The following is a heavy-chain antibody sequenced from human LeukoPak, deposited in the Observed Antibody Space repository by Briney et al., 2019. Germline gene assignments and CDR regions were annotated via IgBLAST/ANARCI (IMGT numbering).Heavy chain of an antibody. CDR1: GFTLSSFA. J-gene: IGHJ4*02. CDR2: VSRDGSST. D-gene: IGHD6-19*01. CDR3: AKCLPGYSSAWYEDYFDY. Sequence: RSGGSLRLSCAASGFTLSSFAMHCVRQAPGKGLEYVSGVSRDGSSTFYADSVKGRVTISRDNSMNTLYLQMDSLRAEDSAVYYCAKCLPGYSSAWYEDYFDYWGQGTLVTVSS. V-gene: IGHV3-64*02.